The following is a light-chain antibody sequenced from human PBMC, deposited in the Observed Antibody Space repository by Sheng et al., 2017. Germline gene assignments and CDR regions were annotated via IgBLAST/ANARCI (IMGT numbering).Light chain of an antibody. Sequence: DIQMTQSPSSLSASIGDRVTITCQASQDISHYVNWYQQKPGKAPDLLIYDASSLESGVPSRFSGGGSGTDFTFTINRLQSEDFATYYCQQYDNLPFTFGPGTKVDVK. CDR1: QDISHY. J-gene: IGKJ3*01. CDR3: QQYDNLPFT. V-gene: IGKV1-33*01. CDR2: DAS.